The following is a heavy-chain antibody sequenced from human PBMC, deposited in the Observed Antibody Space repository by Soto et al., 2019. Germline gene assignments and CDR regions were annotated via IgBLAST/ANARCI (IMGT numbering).Heavy chain of an antibody. D-gene: IGHD1-7*01. Sequence: QVQLVQSGAEVKKPGASVKVSCKASGYTFAGYYMHWVRQAPGQGLEWMGWINTNSGDTQYAQKVQGRVTMTSDTSISTAYMELRSLRVDDTAVYYCARDHQELILYNWFDPWGQGTRVTVSS. CDR1: GYTFAGYY. CDR3: ARDHQELILYNWFDP. V-gene: IGHV1-2*02. J-gene: IGHJ5*02. CDR2: INTNSGDT.